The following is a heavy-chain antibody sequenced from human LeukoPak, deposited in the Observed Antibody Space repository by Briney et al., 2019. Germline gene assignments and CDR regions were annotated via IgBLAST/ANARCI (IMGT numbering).Heavy chain of an antibody. CDR3: AKEGSVCTNGICRYFDY. D-gene: IGHD2-8*01. Sequence: PGGSLRLSCAASGFTFDGCAMHWVRRAPGQGLEWVSSISWNSGNIDYADSVRGRFTISRDNAKNSLYLQMSSLEAGDTALYYCAKEGSVCTNGICRYFDYWGQGTLVTVSS. V-gene: IGHV3-9*01. J-gene: IGHJ4*02. CDR2: ISWNSGNI. CDR1: GFTFDGCA.